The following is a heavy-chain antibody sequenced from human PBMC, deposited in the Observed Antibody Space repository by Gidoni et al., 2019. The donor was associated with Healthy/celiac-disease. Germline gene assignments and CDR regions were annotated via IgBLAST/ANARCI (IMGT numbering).Heavy chain of an antibody. CDR2: ISSSSSDI. Sequence: EVQLVESGGGLVKPGGSLRLSCAASGFTFSSYSLSWVRQAPGKGLEWVSSISSSSSDIYYADSVKGRFTISRDNAKNSLYLQMNSLRAEDTAVYYCARDRQYCSSTSCSRGAFDIWGQGTMVTVSS. V-gene: IGHV3-21*01. CDR3: ARDRQYCSSTSCSRGAFDI. D-gene: IGHD2-2*01. CDR1: GFTFSSYS. J-gene: IGHJ3*02.